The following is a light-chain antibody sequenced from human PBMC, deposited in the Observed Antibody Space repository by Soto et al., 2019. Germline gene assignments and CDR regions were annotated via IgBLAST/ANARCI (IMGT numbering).Light chain of an antibody. J-gene: IGLJ2*01. Sequence: SVLTQPPSVLGVPGQRVTIACTGSSSNIGAVYDVHWYQQVPGSAPKLLIYGQNNRPSGVPDRFSGSKSGTSASLAITGLHAEDEADYYCQSYDSTLTSVVFGGGTKLTVL. CDR2: GQN. V-gene: IGLV1-40*01. CDR3: QSYDSTLTSVV. CDR1: SSNIGAVYD.